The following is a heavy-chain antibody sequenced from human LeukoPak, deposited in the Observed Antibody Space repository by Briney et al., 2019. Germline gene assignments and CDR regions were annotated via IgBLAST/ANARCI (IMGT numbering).Heavy chain of an antibody. D-gene: IGHD5-18*01. Sequence: PGGSLRLSCAASGFTFSSYGMHWVRQAPGKGLEWVAVIWYDGSNKYYADSVKGRFTISRDNSKNTLYLQMNSLRAEDTAVYYCARDWDSYGACPLDYWGQGTLVTVSS. CDR2: IWYDGSNK. J-gene: IGHJ4*02. CDR1: GFTFSSYG. CDR3: ARDWDSYGACPLDY. V-gene: IGHV3-33*01.